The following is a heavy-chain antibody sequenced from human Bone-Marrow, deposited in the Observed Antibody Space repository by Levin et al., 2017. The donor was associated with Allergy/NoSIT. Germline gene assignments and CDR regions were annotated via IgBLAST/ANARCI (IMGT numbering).Heavy chain of an antibody. CDR2: MNPNSGNT. D-gene: IGHD3-3*01. Sequence: GESLKISCKASGYTFTSYDINWVRQATGQGLEWMGWMNPNSGNTGYAQKFQGRVTMTRNTSISTAYMELSSLRSEDTAVYYCARDEWSGYYPPYYYGMDVWGQGTTVTVSS. CDR1: GYTFTSYD. J-gene: IGHJ6*02. V-gene: IGHV1-8*01. CDR3: ARDEWSGYYPPYYYGMDV.